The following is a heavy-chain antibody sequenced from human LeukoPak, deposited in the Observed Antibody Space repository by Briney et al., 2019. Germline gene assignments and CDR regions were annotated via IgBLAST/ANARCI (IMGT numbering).Heavy chain of an antibody. CDR3: VKEKRGTCIDY. CDR2: ISHDGSEK. J-gene: IGHJ4*02. CDR1: GFTFSIYG. Sequence: GGSLRLSCEASGFTFSIYGMHWVRHAPGQRLQWLAVISHDGSEKYYADPVRGRFTISRDNSKNTLYLQMNYLSPKATAVYLCVKEKRGTCIDYWGQGTQVIVSS. V-gene: IGHV3-30*18. D-gene: IGHD1-1*01.